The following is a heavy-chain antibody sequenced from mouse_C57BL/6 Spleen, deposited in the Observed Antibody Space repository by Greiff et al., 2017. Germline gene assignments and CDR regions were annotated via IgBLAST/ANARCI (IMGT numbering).Heavy chain of an antibody. D-gene: IGHD4-1*01. CDR2: ISSGGSYT. Sequence: EVKVVESGGDLVKPGGSLKLSCAASGFTFSSYGMSWVRQTPDKRLEWVATISSGGSYTYYPDSVKGRFTISRDNAKNTLYLQMSSRKSEDTAMYYCARLTGTGYFDYWGQGTTLTVSS. CDR1: GFTFSSYG. CDR3: ARLTGTGYFDY. J-gene: IGHJ2*01. V-gene: IGHV5-6*01.